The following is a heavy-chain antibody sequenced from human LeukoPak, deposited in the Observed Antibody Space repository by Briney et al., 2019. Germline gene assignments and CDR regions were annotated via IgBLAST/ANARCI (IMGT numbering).Heavy chain of an antibody. D-gene: IGHD3-22*01. Sequence: SGGSLRLSCAASGFTFSSYAMSWVRQAPGKGLEWVSAISGSGGSTYYADSVKGRFTISRDNSKNTLYLQMNSLRAEDTAVYYCAKEAGGYYDSSGRFDYWGQGTLVTVSS. CDR2: ISGSGGST. CDR1: GFTFSSYA. J-gene: IGHJ4*02. CDR3: AKEAGGYYDSSGRFDY. V-gene: IGHV3-23*01.